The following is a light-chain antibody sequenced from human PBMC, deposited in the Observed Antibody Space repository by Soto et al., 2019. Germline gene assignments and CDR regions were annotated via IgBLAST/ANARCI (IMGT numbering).Light chain of an antibody. CDR2: AAS. J-gene: IGKJ4*01. CDR1: QSISSY. CDR3: QQSYSTPHT. V-gene: IGKV1-39*01. Sequence: DIPMTRSPSSLSASVGDRVTITCRASQSISSYLNWYQQNPGKAPKLLLYAASSLQSGVPSRFSGSGSGTDFALTISRLQPEDFATYYCQQSYSTPHTFGGGTKVEIK.